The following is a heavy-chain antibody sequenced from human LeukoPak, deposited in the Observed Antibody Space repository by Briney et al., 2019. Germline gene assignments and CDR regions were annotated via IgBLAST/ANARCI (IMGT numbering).Heavy chain of an antibody. V-gene: IGHV1-2*02. J-gene: IGHJ4*02. CDR3: ARDGYDSSGYYFLTNFYYFDY. D-gene: IGHD3-22*01. CDR2: INPNSGGT. CDR1: GYTFTGYY. Sequence: ASVKVSCKASGYTFTGYYMHWVRQAPGQGLEWMGWINPNSGGTNYAQKFQGRVTMTRDTSISTAYMELSRLRSDDTAVYYCARDGYDSSGYYFLTNFYYFDYWGQGTLVTVSS.